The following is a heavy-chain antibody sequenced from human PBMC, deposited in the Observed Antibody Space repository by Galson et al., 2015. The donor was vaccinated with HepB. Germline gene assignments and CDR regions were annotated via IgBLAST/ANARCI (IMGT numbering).Heavy chain of an antibody. CDR1: GFTLRSYG. CDR3: ARDQGDYGDYKPSDAFDI. Sequence: SLRLSCAATGFTLRSYGMHWVRQAPGKGLEWVAIIWYDGSNKYYADSVKGRFTISRDNSNNTLYLQMNTLRAEDTAVYYCARDQGDYGDYKPSDAFDIWGQGTMVTVSS. CDR2: IWYDGSNK. D-gene: IGHD4-17*01. V-gene: IGHV3-33*01. J-gene: IGHJ3*02.